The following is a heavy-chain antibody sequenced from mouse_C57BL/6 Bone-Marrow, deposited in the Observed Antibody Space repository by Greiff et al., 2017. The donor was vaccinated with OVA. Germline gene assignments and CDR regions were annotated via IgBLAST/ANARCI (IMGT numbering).Heavy chain of an antibody. J-gene: IGHJ1*03. V-gene: IGHV1-15*01. CDR1: GYTFTDYE. Sequence: VKLMESGAELVRPGASVTLSCKASGYTFTDYEMHWVKQTPVHGLEWIGAIDPETGGTAYNQKFKGKAILTADKSSSTAYMELRSLTSEDSAVYYCTASYGSSIYWYCGVWGTGTTVTVSS. CDR3: TASYGSSIYWYCGV. CDR2: IDPETGGT. D-gene: IGHD1-1*01.